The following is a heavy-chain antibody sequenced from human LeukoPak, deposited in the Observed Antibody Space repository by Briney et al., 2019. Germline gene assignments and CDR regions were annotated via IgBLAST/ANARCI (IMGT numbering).Heavy chain of an antibody. CDR1: GYTFTSYG. CDR3: ARGHYDSSGYYPFDY. V-gene: IGHV1-18*01. CDR2: ISAYNGNT. D-gene: IGHD3-22*01. Sequence: ASVKVSCKASGYTFTSYGISWVRQAPGQGLEWMGWISAYNGNTNYAQKLQGRVTMTTDTSTSTAYVELRSLRSDDTAVYYCARGHYDSSGYYPFDYWGQGTLVTVSS. J-gene: IGHJ4*02.